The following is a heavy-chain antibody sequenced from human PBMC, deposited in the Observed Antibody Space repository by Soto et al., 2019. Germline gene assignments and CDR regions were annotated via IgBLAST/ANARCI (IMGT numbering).Heavy chain of an antibody. J-gene: IGHJ3*02. CDR2: ISGSGGST. D-gene: IGHD4-17*01. V-gene: IGHV3-23*01. Sequence: GGSLRLSCVASGFSFSSYAMSWVRQAPGKGLEWVSGISGSGGSTSNADSVKGRFTISRDNSKNTLYLQMNSLRAEDTAIYYCAKARGVTTGAFVIWGHGTMVTVSS. CDR1: GFSFSSYA. CDR3: AKARGVTTGAFVI.